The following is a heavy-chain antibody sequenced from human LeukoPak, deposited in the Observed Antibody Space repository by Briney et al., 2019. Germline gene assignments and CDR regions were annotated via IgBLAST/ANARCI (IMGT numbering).Heavy chain of an antibody. CDR2: ISGSGSDT. CDR1: GFTFSSYA. Sequence: GGSLRLSCAASGFTFSSYAMSWVRQVPGKGLEWVSAISGSGSDTYYADSVKGRFTISRDNSKSTLYLQMNSLRAEDTAVYYCAKDLGGGGGSGFPGYWGQGTLVTVSS. V-gene: IGHV3-23*01. J-gene: IGHJ4*02. D-gene: IGHD3-10*01. CDR3: AKDLGGGGGSGFPGY.